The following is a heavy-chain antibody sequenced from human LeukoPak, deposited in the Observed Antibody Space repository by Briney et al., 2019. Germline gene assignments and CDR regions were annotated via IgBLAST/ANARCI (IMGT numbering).Heavy chain of an antibody. CDR3: TLIQGWGSGSYYRDF. V-gene: IGHV3-15*01. CDR2: VKSRSAGETT. Sequence: GGSRRLSCEAPESTTRNNWISWVRQAPGKGREWVARVKSRSAGETTDYAAPVKGRFTISRDDSKNTLYLQMNSLKTEDTAVYYCTLIQGWGSGSYYRDFWGQGTLVTVSS. J-gene: IGHJ4*02. CDR1: ESTTRNNW. D-gene: IGHD3-10*01.